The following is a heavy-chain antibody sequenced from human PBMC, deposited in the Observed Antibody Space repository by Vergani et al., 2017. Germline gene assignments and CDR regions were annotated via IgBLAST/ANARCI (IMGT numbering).Heavy chain of an antibody. CDR2: IIPIFGTA. Sequence: QVQLVQSGAEVKKPGSSVKVSCKASGGTFSSYAISWVRQAPGQGLEWMGRIIPIFGTAHYAQKFQGRVTITADESTSTAYMELSSLRSEDTAVYYCARDTSTVVTMSYYYYGMDVWGQGTTVTVSS. D-gene: IGHD4-23*01. CDR3: ARDTSTVVTMSYYYYGMDV. V-gene: IGHV1-69*18. CDR1: GGTFSSYA. J-gene: IGHJ6*02.